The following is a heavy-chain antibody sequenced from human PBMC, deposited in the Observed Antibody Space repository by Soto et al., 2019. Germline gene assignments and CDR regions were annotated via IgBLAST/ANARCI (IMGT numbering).Heavy chain of an antibody. D-gene: IGHD2-8*01. CDR3: ARGYCTNGVCYMGYYYYMDV. CDR2: INPNDGNT. Sequence: ASVKVSCKASGYTFTSYYMHWVRQAPGQGLEWMGIINPNDGNTNYAQKLQGRVTMTTDTSTSTAYMELRSLRSDDTAVYYCARGYCTNGVCYMGYYYYMDVWGKGTTVTVSS. V-gene: IGHV1-46*01. CDR1: GYTFTSYY. J-gene: IGHJ6*03.